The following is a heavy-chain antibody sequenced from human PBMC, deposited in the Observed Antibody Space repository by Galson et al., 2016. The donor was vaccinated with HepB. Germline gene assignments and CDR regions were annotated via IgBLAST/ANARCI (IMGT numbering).Heavy chain of an antibody. CDR2: IHHSGTT. CDR3: TSDVSISSLY. J-gene: IGHJ4*02. V-gene: IGHV4-4*02. CDR1: GGSVSVNTW. Sequence: ETLSLTCAVSGGSVSVNTWWSWVRQPPGKGLEWIGEIHHSGTTNYTPSPKSRVTISIDKSRDQFSLKVNSVTAADTAMYYCTSDVSISSLYWGQGTLVTVSS. D-gene: IGHD3-3*02.